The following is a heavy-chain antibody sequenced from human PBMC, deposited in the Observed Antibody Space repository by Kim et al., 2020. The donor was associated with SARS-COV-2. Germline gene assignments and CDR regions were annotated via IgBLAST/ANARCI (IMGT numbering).Heavy chain of an antibody. CDR2: IYYSGST. D-gene: IGHD3-10*01. CDR3: ARANYGSGSYYNVYFDY. Sequence: SETLSLTCTVSGGSISSGGYYWSWIRQHPGKGLEWIGYIYYSGSTYYNPSLKSRVTISVDTSKNQFSLKLSSVTAADTAVYYCARANYGSGSYYNVYFDYWGQGTLVTVSS. CDR1: GGSISSGGYY. J-gene: IGHJ4*02. V-gene: IGHV4-31*03.